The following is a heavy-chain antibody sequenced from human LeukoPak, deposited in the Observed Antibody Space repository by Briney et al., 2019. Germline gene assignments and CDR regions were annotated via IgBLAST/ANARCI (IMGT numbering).Heavy chain of an antibody. CDR1: GFTFSTYT. CDR2: ISTSSSTI. CDR3: ARGQFLIDH. V-gene: IGHV3-48*01. J-gene: IGHJ4*02. D-gene: IGHD2/OR15-2a*01. Sequence: KTGGSLRLSCAASGFTFSTYTMNWVRQAPGKGLEWISYISTSSSTIYYADSVKGRFTISRDNAKNSLFLQMNSLRAEDTAVYYCARGQFLIDHWGQGTLVTVSS.